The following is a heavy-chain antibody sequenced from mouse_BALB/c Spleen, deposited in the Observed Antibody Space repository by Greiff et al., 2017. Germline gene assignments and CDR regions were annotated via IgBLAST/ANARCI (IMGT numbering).Heavy chain of an antibody. Sequence: EVQRVESGGGLVQPGGSRKLSCAASGFTFSSFGMHWVRQAPEKGLEWVAYISSGSSTIYYADTVKGRFTISRDNPKNTLFLQMTSLRSEDTAMYYCARDYGSSYAMDYWGQGTSVTVSS. CDR1: GFTFSSFG. J-gene: IGHJ4*01. CDR2: ISSGSSTI. V-gene: IGHV5-17*02. D-gene: IGHD1-1*01. CDR3: ARDYGSSYAMDY.